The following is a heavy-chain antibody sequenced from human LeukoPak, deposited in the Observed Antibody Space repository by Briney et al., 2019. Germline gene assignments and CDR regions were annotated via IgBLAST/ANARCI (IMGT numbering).Heavy chain of an antibody. Sequence: SQTLSLTCSVSGGSISGSRYYWGWIRQPPAKGLEWVATVNNGGSALYNPSLRSRTTISVDTSKNQFSLRLTSVTAADTAVYYCAREPDAWGQGTLVTVSS. CDR3: AREPDA. CDR2: VNNGGSA. J-gene: IGHJ5*02. CDR1: GGSISGSRYY. V-gene: IGHV4-39*07.